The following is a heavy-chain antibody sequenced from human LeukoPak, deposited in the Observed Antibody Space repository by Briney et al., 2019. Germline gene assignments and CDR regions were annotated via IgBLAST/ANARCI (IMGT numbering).Heavy chain of an antibody. D-gene: IGHD6-19*01. J-gene: IGHJ4*02. V-gene: IGHV3-23*01. Sequence: GGCLRLSCASSVFTFSSYPMRGVRQAPARGLERVSANSGSGGSTYYAESVKGRFTISRDNSKNALYLQMNSLRAEDTAVYYCAKSSGWYRDYFDYWGQGTPVTVSS. CDR1: VFTFSSYP. CDR2: NSGSGGST. CDR3: AKSSGWYRDYFDY.